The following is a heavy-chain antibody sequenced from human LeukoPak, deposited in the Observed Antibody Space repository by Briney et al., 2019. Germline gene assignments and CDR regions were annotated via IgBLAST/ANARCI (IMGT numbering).Heavy chain of an antibody. CDR2: ILFDVSSK. Sequence: GGSLRLSCAASGFTFSDYGMHWVRQAPGRGLEWLAFILFDVSSKDYADSVKGRFTISRDNSEKMLYLQMNSLRGEDTAVYYCAKDSLLSMVRGTIGHYYCYLDVWGKGTTLTVSS. CDR1: GFTFSDYG. CDR3: AKDSLLSMVRGTIGHYYCYLDV. J-gene: IGHJ6*03. V-gene: IGHV3-30*02. D-gene: IGHD3-10*01.